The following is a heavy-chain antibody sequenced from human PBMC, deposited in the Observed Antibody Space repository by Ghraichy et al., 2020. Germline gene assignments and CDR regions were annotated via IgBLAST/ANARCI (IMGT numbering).Heavy chain of an antibody. CDR3: ARAVPPNYYDSGTWFDP. D-gene: IGHD3-22*01. CDR2: IYYSGST. V-gene: IGHV4-39*01. CDR1: GGSISRSNYY. Sequence: SETLSLTCTVSGGSISRSNYYWGWIRQPPGKGLEWIGSIYYSGSTYYNPSLKSRVTIPVDTSKNQFSLKLSSVTAADTAVYYCARAVPPNYYDSGTWFDPWGQGTQVTVS. J-gene: IGHJ5*02.